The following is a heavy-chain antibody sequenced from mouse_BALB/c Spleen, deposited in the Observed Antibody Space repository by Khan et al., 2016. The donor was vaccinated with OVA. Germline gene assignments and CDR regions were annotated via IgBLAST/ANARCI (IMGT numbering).Heavy chain of an antibody. Sequence: QIQLVPSGPELKKPGETVKISCKASGYIFTNYGMNWVKQAPGKGLKWMGWINTYTGEPAYSDDFKGRFAFSLETSASTAYLQINSLKNEDTATYFCARYRHDDYIDDWGQGTTLTVSS. CDR3: ARYRHDDYIDD. CDR1: GYIFTNYG. J-gene: IGHJ2*01. V-gene: IGHV9-3-1*01. CDR2: INTYTGEP. D-gene: IGHD2-14*01.